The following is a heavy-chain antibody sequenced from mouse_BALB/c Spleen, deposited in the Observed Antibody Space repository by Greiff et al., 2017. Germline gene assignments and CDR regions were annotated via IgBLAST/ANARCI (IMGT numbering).Heavy chain of an antibody. CDR2: IYYSGTI. Sequence: VQLQQSGPGLVKPSQTVSLTCTVTGISITTGNYRWSWIRQFPGNKLEWIGYIYYSGTITYNPSLTSRTTITRDTSKNQFFLEMNSLTAEDTATYYCARDPHYCAMDYWGQGTSVTVSS. CDR1: GISITTGNYR. J-gene: IGHJ4*01. V-gene: IGHV3-5*02. CDR3: ARDPHYCAMDY.